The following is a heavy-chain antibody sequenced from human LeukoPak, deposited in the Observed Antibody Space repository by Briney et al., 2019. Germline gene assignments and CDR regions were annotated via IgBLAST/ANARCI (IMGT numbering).Heavy chain of an antibody. Sequence: ASVKVSCKASGYTFTGYYMHWVRQAPGQGLEWMGWINPNSGGTNYAQKFQGRVTMTRNTSISTAYMELSSLRSEDTAVYYCAREGSSWYANCWGQGTLVTVSS. CDR1: GYTFTGYY. J-gene: IGHJ4*02. D-gene: IGHD6-13*01. CDR2: INPNSGGT. CDR3: AREGSSWYANC. V-gene: IGHV1-2*02.